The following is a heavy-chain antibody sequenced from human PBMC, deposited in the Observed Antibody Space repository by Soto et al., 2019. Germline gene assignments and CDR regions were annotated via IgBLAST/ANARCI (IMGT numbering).Heavy chain of an antibody. CDR3: ARHYYDPRGYYGMDV. Sequence: GGSLRLSCTGSGLTFGDYAMSWVRQAPGKGLEWVGFIRNKAYGGTTEYAASVIGRFTISRDDSKSIAYLQMNSLKTEDTAFYYCARHYYDPRGYYGMDVWGQGTTVTVSS. CDR2: IRNKAYGGTT. V-gene: IGHV3-49*04. CDR1: GLTFGDYA. J-gene: IGHJ6*02. D-gene: IGHD3-22*01.